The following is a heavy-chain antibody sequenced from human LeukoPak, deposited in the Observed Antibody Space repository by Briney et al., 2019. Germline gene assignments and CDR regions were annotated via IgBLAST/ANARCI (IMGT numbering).Heavy chain of an antibody. CDR3: ARDGPQYCSGGSCYSGY. V-gene: IGHV1-69*06. D-gene: IGHD2-15*01. CDR2: IIPIFGTA. CDR1: GGTFSSYA. J-gene: IGHJ4*02. Sequence: SVKVSCKASGGTFSSYAISWVRQAPGQGLEWMGGIIPIFGTANYAQKFQGRVTITADKSTSTAYMELSSLRSDDTAVYYCARDGPQYCSGGSCYSGYWGQGTLVTVSS.